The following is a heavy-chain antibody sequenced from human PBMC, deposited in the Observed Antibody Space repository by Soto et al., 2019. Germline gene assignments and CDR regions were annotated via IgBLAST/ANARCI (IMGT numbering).Heavy chain of an antibody. CDR2: IYYSGST. Sequence: QVQLQESGPGLVKPSQTLSLTCTVSGGSISSGGYYWSWIRQHPGKVLEWIGYIYYSGSTYYNPSLMSRVTISVDTSKNQFSRKLSSVTAADTAVYYCATLPYYYGSEEWGQGTLVTVSS. J-gene: IGHJ4*02. CDR3: ATLPYYYGSEE. V-gene: IGHV4-31*03. D-gene: IGHD3-10*01. CDR1: GGSISSGGYY.